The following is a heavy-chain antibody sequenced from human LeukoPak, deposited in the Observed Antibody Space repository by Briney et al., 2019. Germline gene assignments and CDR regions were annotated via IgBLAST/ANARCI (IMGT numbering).Heavy chain of an antibody. V-gene: IGHV1-2*02. CDR3: ARDFRVTTEYNWFDP. J-gene: IGHJ5*02. Sequence: ASVKVSCKASGYTFSGYFIHWVRQTPGHGLEWMGWINPNTGATNYAQMFQGRVTMTRDTSISTAYMELRRLKSDDTAVYYCARDFRVTTEYNWFDPWGQGTLVTVSS. CDR1: GYTFSGYF. CDR2: INPNTGAT. D-gene: IGHD3-3*01.